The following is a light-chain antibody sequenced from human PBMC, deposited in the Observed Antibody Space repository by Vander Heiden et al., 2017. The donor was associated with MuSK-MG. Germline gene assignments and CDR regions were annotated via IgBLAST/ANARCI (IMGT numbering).Light chain of an antibody. Sequence: QSALTQPASVSGSPGQSITISCTGTSRDVGSYNLVSWYQQQPGKAPKLIVFDVNKRPSGVSNRFSGSKSGNTASLTISGLQAEDESDYYCCSYARSYTLVFGGGTKLTVL. J-gene: IGLJ3*02. CDR1: SRDVGSYNL. CDR2: DVN. CDR3: CSYARSYTLV. V-gene: IGLV2-23*02.